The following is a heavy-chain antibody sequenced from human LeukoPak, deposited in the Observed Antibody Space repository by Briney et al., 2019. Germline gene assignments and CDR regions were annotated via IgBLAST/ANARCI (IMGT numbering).Heavy chain of an antibody. CDR2: IYYSGST. J-gene: IGHJ6*02. D-gene: IGHD3-9*01. CDR3: ARISADRYSDWLSASDYYYYYGMDV. V-gene: IGHV4-59*08. Sequence: SETLSLTCTVSGGSISSYYWSWIWQPPGKGLEWIGYIYYSGSTNYNPSLKSRVTISVDTSKNQFSLKLSSVTAADTAVYYCARISADRYSDWLSASDYYYYYGMDVWGQGTTVNVSS. CDR1: GGSISSYY.